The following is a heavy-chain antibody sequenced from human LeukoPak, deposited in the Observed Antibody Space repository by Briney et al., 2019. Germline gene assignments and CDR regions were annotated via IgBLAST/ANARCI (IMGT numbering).Heavy chain of an antibody. J-gene: IGHJ4*02. CDR3: AREAYYDSGSQWGVEFDY. D-gene: IGHD3-10*01. CDR1: GYTFTGSY. CDR2: INPNSGGT. Sequence: GASVKVSCKASGYTFTGSYMHWVRQAPGQGLEGMGWINPNSGGTNYAQKFQGRVTMTRDTSISTAYMELSRLRSDDTAVYYCAREAYYDSGSQWGVEFDYWGQGTLVTVSS. V-gene: IGHV1-2*02.